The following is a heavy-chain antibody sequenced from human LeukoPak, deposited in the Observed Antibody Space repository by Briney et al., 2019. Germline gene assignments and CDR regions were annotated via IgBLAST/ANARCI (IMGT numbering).Heavy chain of an antibody. D-gene: IGHD1/OR15-1a*01. CDR2: ISSSSSYI. Sequence: GGSLRLSCAASGFTFSSYSMNWVRQAPGKGLEWVSSISSSSSYIYYADSVKGRFTISRDNAKNSLYLQMNSLRAEDTAVYYCARARITGTTLYCFDYWGQGTLVTVSS. CDR3: ARARITGTTLYCFDY. J-gene: IGHJ4*02. CDR1: GFTFSSYS. V-gene: IGHV3-21*01.